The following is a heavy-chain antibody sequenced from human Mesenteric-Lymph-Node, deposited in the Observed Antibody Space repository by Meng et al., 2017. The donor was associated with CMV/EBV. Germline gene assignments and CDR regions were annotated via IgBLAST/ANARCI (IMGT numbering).Heavy chain of an antibody. CDR2: ISHSGDI. Sequence: ESLKISCAAFGFTVSGSYMTWVRQAPGKGLEWIGEISHSGDINNNPSLKGRVTISLDTAKNEVSLKVTSVTAADTAVYYCARGSEDRYTYDYPHYYNRGMDVWGRGTTVTVSS. J-gene: IGHJ6*02. CDR1: GFTVSGSY. V-gene: IGHV4-34*01. D-gene: IGHD5-18*01. CDR3: ARGSEDRYTYDYPHYYNRGMDV.